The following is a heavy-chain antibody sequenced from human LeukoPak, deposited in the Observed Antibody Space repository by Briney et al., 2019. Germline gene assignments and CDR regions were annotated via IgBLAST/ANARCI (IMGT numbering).Heavy chain of an antibody. V-gene: IGHV1-2*02. J-gene: IGHJ6*02. CDR2: INPNSGGT. CDR3: ARDRAGVCSSTSCYYYYYYGMDV. CDR1: GYTFTVYY. Sequence: ASVKVSCKASGYTFTVYYMHWVRQAPGQGLEWMGWINPNSGGTNYAQKFQGRVTMTRDTSISTAYMELSRLRSDDTAVYYCARDRAGVCSSTSCYYYYYYGMDVWGQGTTVTVSS. D-gene: IGHD2-2*01.